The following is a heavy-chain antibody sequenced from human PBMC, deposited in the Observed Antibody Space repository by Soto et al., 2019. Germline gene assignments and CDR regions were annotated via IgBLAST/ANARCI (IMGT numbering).Heavy chain of an antibody. CDR2: IKSKTDGGTT. J-gene: IGHJ4*02. CDR3: TTRLTSWSGYPY. V-gene: IGHV3-15*07. D-gene: IGHD3-3*01. CDR1: GFTFSNAW. Sequence: EVQLVESGGGLVKPGGSLRLSCAASGFTFSNAWMNWVRQAPGKGLEWVGRIKSKTDGGTTDYAAPGKGRCTISRDDSQNTLYLQMNSLKTEDTAVYYCTTRLTSWSGYPYWGQGTLVTVSS.